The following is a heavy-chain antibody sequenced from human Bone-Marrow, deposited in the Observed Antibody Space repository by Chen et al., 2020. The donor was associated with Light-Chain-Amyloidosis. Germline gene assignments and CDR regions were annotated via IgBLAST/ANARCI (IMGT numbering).Heavy chain of an antibody. V-gene: IGHV5-51*01. CDR3: ASRRDGYNFDY. CDR2: IYPDDSDA. D-gene: IGHD5-12*01. J-gene: IGHJ4*02. CDR1: GYSFPNYW. Sequence: EVQLEQSGPEAKKPGESLKISCKGSGYSFPNYWIGWVRQMPGKGLEWMGVIYPDDSDARYSPSFEGQVTISADKSITTAYLQWRSLKASDTAMYYCASRRDGYNFDYWGQGTLVTVSS.